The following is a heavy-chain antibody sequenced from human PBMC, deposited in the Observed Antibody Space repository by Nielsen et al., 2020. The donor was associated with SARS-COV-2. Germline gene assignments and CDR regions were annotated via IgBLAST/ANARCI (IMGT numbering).Heavy chain of an antibody. CDR3: ARDSGSDSIFWFDP. CDR2: INAGNGNT. Sequence: ASVKVSCKASGYTFTGYAMHWVRQAPGQRLEWMGWINAGNGNTKYSQKFQGRVTITRDTSASTAYMELSSLRSEDTAVYYCARDSGSDSIFWFDPWGQGTLVTVSS. J-gene: IGHJ5*02. CDR1: GYTFTGYA. V-gene: IGHV1-3*01. D-gene: IGHD3-10*01.